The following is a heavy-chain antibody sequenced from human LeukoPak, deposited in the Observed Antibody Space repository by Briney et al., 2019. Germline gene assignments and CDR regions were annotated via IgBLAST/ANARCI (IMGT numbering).Heavy chain of an antibody. Sequence: ASVKVSCKASGYTFTGYYMHWVRQAPGQGLEWMGWINPNSGGTNYAQKFQGRVTMTRDTSISTAYMELSRLRSDDTAVYYCARGPPYSSSWYYYYNMDVWGKGPRSPSP. CDR2: INPNSGGT. CDR1: GYTFTGYY. V-gene: IGHV1-2*02. D-gene: IGHD6-13*01. CDR3: ARGPPYSSSWYYYYNMDV. J-gene: IGHJ6*03.